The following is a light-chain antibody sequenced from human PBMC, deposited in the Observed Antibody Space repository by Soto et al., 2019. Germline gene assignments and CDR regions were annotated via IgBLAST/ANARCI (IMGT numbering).Light chain of an antibody. CDR1: QDISNY. CDR3: KKYDNLPLT. Sequence: DIQMTQSPSSLSASVGDRVTITCQASQDISNYLNWYQQKPGKAPKLLIYDASNLETGVPSRFSGSGSGTDSTFTISSLQPEDIATYYCKKYDNLPLTFGGGPKVDIK. CDR2: DAS. J-gene: IGKJ4*01. V-gene: IGKV1-33*01.